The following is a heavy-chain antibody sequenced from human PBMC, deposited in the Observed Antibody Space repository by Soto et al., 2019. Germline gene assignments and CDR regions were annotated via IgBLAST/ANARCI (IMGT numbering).Heavy chain of an antibody. V-gene: IGHV1-24*01. Sequence: ASVKVSCKVSGYSLTELSLHWVRQAPGKGLEWMGGFDPEEDQTFYAQKFKGRVTVTEDTSTNTAYMELSSLRSDDTAVYYCAKGRSRWLKNTSWYFDIWGSGTRVTVSS. J-gene: IGHJ2*01. CDR2: FDPEEDQT. D-gene: IGHD6-13*01. CDR1: GYSLTELS. CDR3: AKGRSRWLKNTSWYFDI.